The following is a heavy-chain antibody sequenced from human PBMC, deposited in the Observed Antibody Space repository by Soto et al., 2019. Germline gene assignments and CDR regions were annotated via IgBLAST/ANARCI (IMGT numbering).Heavy chain of an antibody. J-gene: IGHJ4*02. Sequence: SETLSLTCAVYGVSFIGYYWSWIRQPPGKGLEWIGEINHSGSTNYNPSLKSRVTISVDTSKNQFSLKLSSVTAADTAVYYCAREKYYYGSDWGQGTLVTVSS. CDR2: INHSGST. CDR1: GVSFIGYY. V-gene: IGHV4-34*01. CDR3: AREKYYYGSD. D-gene: IGHD3-10*01.